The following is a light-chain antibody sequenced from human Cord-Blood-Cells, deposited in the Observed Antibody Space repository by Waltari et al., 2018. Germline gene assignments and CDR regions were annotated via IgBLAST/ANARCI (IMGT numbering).Light chain of an antibody. CDR3: QSYDSSLWV. V-gene: IGLV1-40*01. J-gene: IGLJ3*02. Sequence: SVLTQPPSVSGAPGNRLTISCTGRSPTTGARYDLHWSQQLPGTAHKLLIYGNSNRPSGVPDRFSGSKSGTSASLAITGLQAEDEADYYCQSYDSSLWVFGGGTKLTVL. CDR2: GNS. CDR1: SPTTGARYD.